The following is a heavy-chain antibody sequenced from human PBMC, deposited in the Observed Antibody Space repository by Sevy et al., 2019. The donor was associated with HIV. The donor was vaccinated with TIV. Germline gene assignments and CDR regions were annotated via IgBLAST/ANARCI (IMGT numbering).Heavy chain of an antibody. V-gene: IGHV1-69*10. Sequence: ASVKVSCKASGGTFSSYAISWVRQAPGQGLEWMGGIIPILGIANYAQMFQGRVTITADKSTSTAYMELSSLRSEDTAVYYCASSTDVDIVATIPSHYYYYYYMDVWGKGTTVTVSS. CDR3: ASSTDVDIVATIPSHYYYYYYMDV. CDR1: GGTFSSYA. CDR2: IIPILGIA. D-gene: IGHD5-12*01. J-gene: IGHJ6*03.